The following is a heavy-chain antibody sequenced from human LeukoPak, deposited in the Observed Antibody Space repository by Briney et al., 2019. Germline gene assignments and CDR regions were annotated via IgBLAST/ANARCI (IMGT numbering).Heavy chain of an antibody. CDR3: ARVGYDFWSGYYPFDY. D-gene: IGHD3-3*01. V-gene: IGHV3-7*01. Sequence: GGSLRLSCAASGFTFSSYWMNWVRQAPGKGLEWVANIKQDGSEKYYVDSVKGRFTISRDNAKNSLYLQMNSLRAEDTAVYYCARVGYDFWSGYYPFDYWGQGTLVTVSS. CDR1: GFTFSSYW. CDR2: IKQDGSEK. J-gene: IGHJ4*02.